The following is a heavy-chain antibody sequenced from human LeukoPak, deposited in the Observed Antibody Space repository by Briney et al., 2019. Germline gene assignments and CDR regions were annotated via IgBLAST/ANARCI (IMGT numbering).Heavy chain of an antibody. J-gene: IGHJ3*02. V-gene: IGHV3-74*01. CDR2: INSDGSST. CDR1: GFTFSSYW. CDR3: STGSGYTFDI. D-gene: IGHD6-13*01. Sequence: GGSLRLSCAASGFTFSSYWMHWVRQVPGKGLVWVSRINSDGSSTSYADSVKGRFTISRDNAKNTLYVQMNSLRAEDTAVCYCSTGSGYTFDIWGRGTMVTVSS.